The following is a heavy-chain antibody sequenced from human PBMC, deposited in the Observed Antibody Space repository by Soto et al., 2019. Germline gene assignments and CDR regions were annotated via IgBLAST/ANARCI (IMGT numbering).Heavy chain of an antibody. CDR1: GFTFSSFA. V-gene: IGHV3-64*01. J-gene: IGHJ2*01. CDR3: ARESAEHYWYFVL. CDR2: ISSDGGNT. Sequence: EAQLVESGGDLVQPGGSLRLSCTASGFTFSSFAMHWVRLAPGQGLEYVSDISSDGGNTNYANSVKGSFSISRDNSKNTLYLQLDSLRPADMAVYYCARESAEHYWYFVLWGRGTLVTVSS.